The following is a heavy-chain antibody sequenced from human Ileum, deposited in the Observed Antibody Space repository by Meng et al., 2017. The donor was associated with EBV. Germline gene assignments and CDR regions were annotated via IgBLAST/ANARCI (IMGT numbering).Heavy chain of an antibody. Sequence: QLRPPEACPGLARPSESPSLTCAVSGGSISRSDWWSWLRQPPGKGLEWIGETSHSGSTNYSPSLKSRVTISLDKSKNQLSLKLNSVTAADTAVYYCASSDYYRSDYWGQGTLVTVSS. CDR2: TSHSGST. V-gene: IGHV4-4*02. CDR3: ASSDYYRSDY. J-gene: IGHJ4*02. D-gene: IGHD3-22*01. CDR1: GGSISRSDW.